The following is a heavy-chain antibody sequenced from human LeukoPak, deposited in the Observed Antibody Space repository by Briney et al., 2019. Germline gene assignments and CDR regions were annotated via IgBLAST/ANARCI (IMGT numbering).Heavy chain of an antibody. J-gene: IGHJ3*02. V-gene: IGHV3-48*03. CDR3: ARVKVDVGATFFAFDI. CDR2: ISSSGSTI. CDR1: GFTFSSYE. D-gene: IGHD1-26*01. Sequence: GGSLRLSCAASGFTFSSYEMNWVRQAPGKGLEWVSYISSSGSTIYYADSVKGRFTISRDNAKNSLYLQMNSLRAEDTAVYYCARVKVDVGATFFAFDIWGQGTMVTVPS.